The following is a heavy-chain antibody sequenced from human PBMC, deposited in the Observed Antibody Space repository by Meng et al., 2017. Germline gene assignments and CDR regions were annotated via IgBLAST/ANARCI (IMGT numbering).Heavy chain of an antibody. Sequence: QGMLDSAGAEVSKTGVTRRCSGKAPGHTLTGYAMHGVRQAPGQRLEWMGWINAGNGTTKYSPKFQGRVTITRDTSASTAYMELSSLRPEDTALYYCARDRSRLSTVTLLFDPWGQGTLVTVSS. V-gene: IGHV1-3*01. CDR1: GHTLTGYA. CDR2: INAGNGTT. J-gene: IGHJ5*02. CDR3: ARDRSRLSTVTLLFDP. D-gene: IGHD4-17*01.